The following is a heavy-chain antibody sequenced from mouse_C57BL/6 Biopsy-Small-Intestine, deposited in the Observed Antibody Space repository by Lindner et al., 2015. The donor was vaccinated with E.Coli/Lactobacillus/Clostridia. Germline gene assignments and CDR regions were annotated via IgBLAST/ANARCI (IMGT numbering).Heavy chain of an antibody. CDR3: ARDYYGSSYFDY. Sequence: VQLQESGGDLVKPGGSLKLSCAASGFTFSSYGMSWVRQTPDKRLEWVATISSGGSYTYYPDSVKGRFTISRDNAKNTLYLQMSSLKSEDTAMYYCARDYYGSSYFDYWGQGTTSHSLL. CDR1: GFTFSSYG. V-gene: IGHV5-6*01. D-gene: IGHD1-1*01. CDR2: ISSGGSYT. J-gene: IGHJ2*01.